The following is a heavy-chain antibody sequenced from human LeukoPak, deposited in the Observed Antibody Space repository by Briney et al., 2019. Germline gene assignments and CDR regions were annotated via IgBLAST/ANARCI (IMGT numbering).Heavy chain of an antibody. CDR3: ARDLVQDDFWSGYYWEYYGMDV. CDR2: ISAYNGKT. Sequence: ASVKVSCKASGYTFTSYGISWVRQAPGQGLEWMGWISAYNGKTNYAQKLQGRVTMTTDTSTSTAYMELRSLRSDDTAVYYCARDLVQDDFWSGYYWEYYGMDVWGQGTTVTVSS. D-gene: IGHD3-3*01. J-gene: IGHJ6*02. CDR1: GYTFTSYG. V-gene: IGHV1-18*01.